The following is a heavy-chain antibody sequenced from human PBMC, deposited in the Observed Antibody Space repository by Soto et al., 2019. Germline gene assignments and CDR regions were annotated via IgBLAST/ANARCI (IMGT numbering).Heavy chain of an antibody. CDR2: ISHDGSEV. Sequence: GWSLRLSCASSVFPFTNYWMNWVRQTPGKGLMWVSRISHDGSEVGYADSVEGRFTVSRDNAKNTLYLQMHSLRAEDTAMYYCACWGHIVPVAPSDFDRWGQGTLVTVSS. J-gene: IGHJ4*02. V-gene: IGHV3-74*01. CDR1: VFPFTNYW. D-gene: IGHD2-8*02. CDR3: ACWGHIVPVAPSDFDR.